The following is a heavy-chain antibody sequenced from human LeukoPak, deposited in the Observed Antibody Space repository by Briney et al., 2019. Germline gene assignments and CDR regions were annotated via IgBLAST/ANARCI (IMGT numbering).Heavy chain of an antibody. D-gene: IGHD4-11*01. V-gene: IGHV1-69*13. CDR3: ARGADAVTTAGPQPPTYYYYYYYMDV. CDR2: IIPISGTA. Sequence: SVKVSCEASGGTFSSYAISWVRQAPGQGLEWVGGIIPISGTANYAQKFQGRVTITADESTSTAYMELSSLRSEDTAVYYCARGADAVTTAGPQPPTYYYYYYYMDVWGKGTTVTVSS. J-gene: IGHJ6*03. CDR1: GGTFSSYA.